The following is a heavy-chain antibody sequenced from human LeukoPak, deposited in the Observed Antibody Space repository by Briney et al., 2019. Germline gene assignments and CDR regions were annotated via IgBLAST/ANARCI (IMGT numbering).Heavy chain of an antibody. J-gene: IGHJ4*02. CDR3: ASHRPYSGSYYFDY. CDR1: GGTFSSYA. D-gene: IGHD1-26*01. V-gene: IGHV1-69*13. CDR2: IIPIFGTA. Sequence: GASVKVSCKASGGTFSSYAISWVRQAPGQGLEWMGGIIPIFGTANYAQKFQGRVTITADESTSTAYMELSSLRSEDTAVYYCASHRPYSGSYYFDYWGQGTLVTVSS.